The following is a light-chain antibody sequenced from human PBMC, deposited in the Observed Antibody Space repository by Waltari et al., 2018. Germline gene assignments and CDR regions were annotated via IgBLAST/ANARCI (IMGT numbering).Light chain of an antibody. Sequence: YVVTQPPSVSVTPGQTATLTCGGENIETKSVNWYQQKPGQAPFLVMFYDNDRPAGIPERFSGSNSGNTATLTINWAEAGDEADYHCQVWDDFIDSGVFGGGTRLSVL. V-gene: IGLV3-21*04. J-gene: IGLJ3*02. CDR1: NIETKS. CDR2: YDN. CDR3: QVWDDFIDSGV.